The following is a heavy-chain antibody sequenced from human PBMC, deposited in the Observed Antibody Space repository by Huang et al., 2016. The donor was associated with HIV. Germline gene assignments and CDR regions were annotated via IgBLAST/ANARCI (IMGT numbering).Heavy chain of an antibody. Sequence: EVQLMESGGGLVQPGGSLRLSCAASGFTFSTYNLTWVGQAPGNGLEWVSIIPRSSGSISYAVSVKVRFTMSRKNAKTSLYLQMNSLRAEDTAVYYCARFGSYYYGSGSYLDAFDIWGQGTMVTVSS. CDR1: GFTFSTYN. V-gene: IGHV3-48*01. D-gene: IGHD3-10*01. CDR3: ARFGSYYYGSGSYLDAFDI. CDR2: IPRSSGSI. J-gene: IGHJ3*02.